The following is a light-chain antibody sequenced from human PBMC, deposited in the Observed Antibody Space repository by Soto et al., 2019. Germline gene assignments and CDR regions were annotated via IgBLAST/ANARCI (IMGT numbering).Light chain of an antibody. CDR1: SSDVGGYNH. CDR2: AVS. J-gene: IGLJ2*01. V-gene: IGLV2-14*01. Sequence: QSVLTQPASVSGSPGQSITISCTGTSSDVGGYNHVSWYQQHPGKAPKLMIYAVSNRPSGVSNRFSASKSGNTASLTISGLPAEDEADYYCSSYTSSSPLVFGGGTKLTVL. CDR3: SSYTSSSPLV.